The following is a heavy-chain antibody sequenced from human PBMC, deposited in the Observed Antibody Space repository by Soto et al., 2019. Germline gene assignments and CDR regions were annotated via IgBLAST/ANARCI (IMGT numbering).Heavy chain of an antibody. J-gene: IGHJ4*02. CDR3: ARGGSSRWYFDY. CDR1: GFIVSGKY. D-gene: IGHD6-13*01. Sequence: EVQLVESGGGLIQPGGSLRLSCAASGFIVSGKYMSWVRQAPGKGLEWASVFYSGGSTYHADSVKGRFTISRDNSKNTLYLQMNSLRAEDTAVYYCARGGSSRWYFDYWGQGTLVTVSS. V-gene: IGHV3-53*01. CDR2: FYSGGST.